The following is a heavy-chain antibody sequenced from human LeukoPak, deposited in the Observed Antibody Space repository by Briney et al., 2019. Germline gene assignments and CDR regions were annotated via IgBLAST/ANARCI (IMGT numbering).Heavy chain of an antibody. CDR2: ISSSGSTI. CDR1: GFTFSDYY. D-gene: IGHD3-22*01. CDR3: ARGSTYYDSSGQVPFDY. V-gene: IGHV3-11*01. J-gene: IGHJ4*02. Sequence: KPGGSLRPSCAASGFTFSDYYMSWIRQAPGKGLEWVSYISSSGSTIYYADSVKGRFTISRDNAKNSLYLQMNSLRAEDTAVYYCARGSTYYDSSGQVPFDYWGQGTLVTVSS.